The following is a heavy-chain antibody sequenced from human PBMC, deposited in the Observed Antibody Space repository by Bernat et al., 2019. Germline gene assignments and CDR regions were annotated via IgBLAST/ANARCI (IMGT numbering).Heavy chain of an antibody. CDR2: IWNDGSNK. D-gene: IGHD1-7*01. J-gene: IGHJ6*03. CDR1: GFTFSSYG. CDR3: ARDRSWNYVTGDYYMDV. V-gene: IGHV3-33*01. Sequence: QLQLVESGGGVVQPGRSLRLSCAASGFTFSSYGMHWVRQAPGKGLEWVAVIWNDGSNKYYADSVKGRFTISRDNSKNTLYLQMNSVRAEDTAVYYCARDRSWNYVTGDYYMDVWGKGTTVTVSS.